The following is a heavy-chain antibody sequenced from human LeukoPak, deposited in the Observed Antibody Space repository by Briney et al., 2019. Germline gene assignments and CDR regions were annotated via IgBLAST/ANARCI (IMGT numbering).Heavy chain of an antibody. J-gene: IGHJ6*02. V-gene: IGHV3-23*01. CDR3: AKVDGYCSSTSCSVPRYYYGMDV. CDR1: GFTFSSYW. D-gene: IGHD2-2*03. Sequence: GGSLRLSCAASGFTFSSYWMTWVRQAPGKGLEWVSAISGSGGSTYYADSVKGRFTISRDNSKNTLYLQMNSLRAEDTAVYYRAKVDGYCSSTSCSVPRYYYGMDVWGQGTTVTVSS. CDR2: ISGSGGST.